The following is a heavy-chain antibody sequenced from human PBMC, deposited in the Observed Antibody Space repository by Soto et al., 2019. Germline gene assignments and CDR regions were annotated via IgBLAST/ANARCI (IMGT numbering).Heavy chain of an antibody. CDR2: LDPEGDEA. V-gene: IGHV1-24*01. Sequence: ASVKVSCKISGHTLTEFSIHWVRQAPGKGLEGMGGLDPEGDEAIYAQKRPGSITVTKDTVTDTAYMELSDLNSDDTAVYAGATSTPLRGAMMTNIIFDFWGQGTPVTVSS. D-gene: IGHD3-10*01. J-gene: IGHJ4*02. CDR1: GHTLTEFS. CDR3: ATSTPLRGAMMTNIIFDF.